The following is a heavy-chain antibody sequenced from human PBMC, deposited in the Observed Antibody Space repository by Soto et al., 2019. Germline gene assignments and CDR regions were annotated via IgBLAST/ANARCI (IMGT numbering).Heavy chain of an antibody. CDR1: GFTFSSSA. V-gene: IGHV1-58*01. CDR3: GAKDVTCDAFDD. J-gene: IGHJ4*02. D-gene: IGHD2-21*02. CDR2: SVVGRGKP. Sequence: VKVSCKAAGFTFSSSAVEGVRQARGQRVEGIGWSVVGRGKPNYAQKFQERATLTRDMSTSPAYMQMSSLRSADTAVYYCGAKDVTCDAFDDWGQGTLVTVSS.